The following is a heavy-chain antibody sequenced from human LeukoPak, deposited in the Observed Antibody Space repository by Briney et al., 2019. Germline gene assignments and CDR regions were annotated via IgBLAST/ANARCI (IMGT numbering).Heavy chain of an antibody. CDR1: GGSFSGYY. V-gene: IGHV4-34*01. D-gene: IGHD6-13*01. CDR3: ARIYSSSWYPAIDY. Sequence: PSETLSLTCAVYGGSFSGYYWSWIRQPPGEGLEWIGEINHSGSTNYNPSLKSRVTISVDTSKNQFSLKLSSVTAADTAVYYCARIYSSSWYPAIDYWGQGTLVTVSS. CDR2: INHSGST. J-gene: IGHJ4*02.